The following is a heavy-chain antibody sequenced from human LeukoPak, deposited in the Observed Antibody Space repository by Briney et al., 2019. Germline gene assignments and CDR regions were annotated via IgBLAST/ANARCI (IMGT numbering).Heavy chain of an antibody. V-gene: IGHV3-23*01. J-gene: IGHJ4*02. D-gene: IGHD5-12*01. CDR1: GSTFSGSA. CDR3: AKGPQLYSGYHPDY. CDR2: ITGSDDKT. Sequence: QSGGSLSLSCAASGSTFSGSAMIWVRQAPGKGLQWVSTITGSDDKTYYADSVKGRFTISRDFSKNMVHLHMNSLRVEDTAIYYCAKGPQLYSGYHPDYWGQGTLVTVSS.